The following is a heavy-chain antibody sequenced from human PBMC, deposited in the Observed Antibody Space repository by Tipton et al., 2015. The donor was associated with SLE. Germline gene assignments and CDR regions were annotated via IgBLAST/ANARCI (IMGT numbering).Heavy chain of an antibody. J-gene: IGHJ4*02. Sequence: TLSLTCAVYGGSFSGYYWSWIRQPPGKGLEWIGYIYYSGSTNYNPSLKSRVTISVDTSKNQFSLKLSSVTAADTAVYYCARDIGRTPDYFDYWGQGTLVTVSS. D-gene: IGHD2-15*01. CDR3: ARDIGRTPDYFDY. CDR1: GGSFSGYY. V-gene: IGHV4-59*01. CDR2: IYYSGST.